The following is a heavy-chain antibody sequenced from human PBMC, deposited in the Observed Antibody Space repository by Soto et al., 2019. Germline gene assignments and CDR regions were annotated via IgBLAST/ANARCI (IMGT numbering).Heavy chain of an antibody. CDR3: ARQGAAAGTNYYYGMDV. CDR1: GYSFTSYW. Sequence: GESLKISCKGSGYSFTSYWISWVRQMPGKGLEWMGRIDPSDSYTNYSPSFQGHVTISADKSISTAYLQWSSLKASDTAMYYCARQGAAAGTNYYYGMDVWGQGTTVTVS. CDR2: IDPSDSYT. J-gene: IGHJ6*02. D-gene: IGHD6-13*01. V-gene: IGHV5-10-1*01.